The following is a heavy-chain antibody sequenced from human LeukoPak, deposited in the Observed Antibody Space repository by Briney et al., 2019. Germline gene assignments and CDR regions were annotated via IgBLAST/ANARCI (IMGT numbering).Heavy chain of an antibody. CDR1: GGSISSGGYY. CDR3: AGLTMTDAFDI. CDR2: IYYSGST. J-gene: IGHJ3*02. D-gene: IGHD3-22*01. V-gene: IGHV4-31*03. Sequence: SQTLPLTCTVSGGSISSGGYYWSWIRQHLGKGLEWIGYIYYSGSTYYNPSLKSRVTISVDTSKNQFSLKLSSVTAADTAVYYCAGLTMTDAFDIWGQGTMVTVSS.